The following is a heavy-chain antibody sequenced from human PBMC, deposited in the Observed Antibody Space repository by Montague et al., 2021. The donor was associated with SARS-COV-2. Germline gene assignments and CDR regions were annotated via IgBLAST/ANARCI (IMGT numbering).Heavy chain of an antibody. CDR1: GDSVSSTSAS. V-gene: IGHV6-1*01. CDR2: TYYRSWWRS. CDR3: ASAFYGDHWAFDV. D-gene: IGHD3-3*02. J-gene: IGHJ3*01. Sequence: CAISGDSVSSTSASWNWIRQSPSRGLEWLGRTYYRSWWRSQYPGSLESRITISGDTPKNQFSLQLNSVTPEDTAVHYCASAFYGDHWAFDVWGQGTMVTVSS.